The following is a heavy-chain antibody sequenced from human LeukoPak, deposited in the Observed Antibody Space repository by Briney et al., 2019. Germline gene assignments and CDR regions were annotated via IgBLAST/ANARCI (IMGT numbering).Heavy chain of an antibody. V-gene: IGHV1-69*06. D-gene: IGHD6-13*01. CDR3: ARSSIIAAAGPYYFDY. J-gene: IGHJ4*02. CDR2: IIPIFGTA. Sequence: ASVKVSCKASGYTFTSYGISWVRQAPGQGLEWMGGIIPIFGTANYAQKFQGRVTITADKSTSTAYMELGSLRSEDTAVYYCARSSIIAAAGPYYFDYWGQGTLVTVSS. CDR1: GYTFTSYG.